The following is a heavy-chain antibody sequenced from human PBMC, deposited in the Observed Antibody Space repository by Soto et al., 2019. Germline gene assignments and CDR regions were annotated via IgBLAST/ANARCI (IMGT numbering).Heavy chain of an antibody. J-gene: IGHJ5*02. CDR2: ITSKSTTI. Sequence: GSLLLACAAPGFTFTSYSMNWVRQAPGQGLEWVSYITSKSTTIKYADSVKGRFTVSRDNAKNSLYLQLNSLRDEDTAVYYCAREMGACSDSSCYPGPYDSWGQGALVTVYS. CDR1: GFTFTSYS. D-gene: IGHD3-16*01. V-gene: IGHV3-48*02. CDR3: AREMGACSDSSCYPGPYDS.